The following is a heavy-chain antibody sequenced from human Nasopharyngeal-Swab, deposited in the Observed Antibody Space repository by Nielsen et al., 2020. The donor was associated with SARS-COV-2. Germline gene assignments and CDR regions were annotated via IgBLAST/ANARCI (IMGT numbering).Heavy chain of an antibody. CDR2: ISSSGSTI. V-gene: IGHV3-48*03. CDR3: ARDTGYCSGGSCYLSHFDY. D-gene: IGHD2-15*01. CDR1: GFTFSSYE. J-gene: IGHJ4*02. Sequence: GESLKISCAASGFTFSSYEMNWVRQAPGKGLEWVSYISSSGSTIYYADSVKGRFTISRDHAKNSLYLQMNSLRAEDTAVYYCARDTGYCSGGSCYLSHFDYWGQGTLVTVSS.